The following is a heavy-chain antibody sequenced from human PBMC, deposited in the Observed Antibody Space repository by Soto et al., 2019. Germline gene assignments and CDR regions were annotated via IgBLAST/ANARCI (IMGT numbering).Heavy chain of an antibody. V-gene: IGHV3-30*18. D-gene: IGHD1-26*01. CDR1: GFTFSSYG. CDR2: ISYDGSNK. Sequence: GESLKISCAASGFTFSSYGMHWVRQAPGKGLEWVAVISYDGSNKYYADSVKGRFTISRDNSKNTLYLQMNSLRAEDTAVYYCAKDVVVGATTGLGDYYYYYYGMDVWGQGTTVTVSS. CDR3: AKDVVVGATTGLGDYYYYYYGMDV. J-gene: IGHJ6*02.